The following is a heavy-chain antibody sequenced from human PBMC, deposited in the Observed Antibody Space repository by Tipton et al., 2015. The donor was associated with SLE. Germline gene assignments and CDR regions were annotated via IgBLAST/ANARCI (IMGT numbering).Heavy chain of an antibody. V-gene: IGHV1-69*09. CDR3: ARELPNCSGGRCFDAFDI. CDR1: GGTFSSYA. Sequence: QLVQSGAEVKKPGSSVKVSCKAPGGTFSSYAISWVRQAPGQGLEWMGRIIPIVGIANYAQKFQGRVTITADKSTSTAYMELSSLRSEDTAVYYCARELPNCSGGRCFDAFDIWGQGTMVTVSS. D-gene: IGHD2-15*01. CDR2: IIPIVGIA. J-gene: IGHJ3*02.